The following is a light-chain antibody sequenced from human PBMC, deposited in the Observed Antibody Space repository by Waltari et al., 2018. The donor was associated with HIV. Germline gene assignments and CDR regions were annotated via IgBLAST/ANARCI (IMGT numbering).Light chain of an antibody. CDR3: MQSLHLLYT. J-gene: IGKJ2*01. CDR2: EVS. V-gene: IGKV2D-29*02. Sequence: DIVMTKTPPSLSVTPGQPASCPCNSSQSLKHTDGKTYLYWYPQSPGQSPQVLIYEVSKRYAGVPDRFSGSGSGTHFTLKIARVEAEYVGSYYCMQSLHLLYTFGQGTKLEIK. CDR1: QSLKHTDGKTY.